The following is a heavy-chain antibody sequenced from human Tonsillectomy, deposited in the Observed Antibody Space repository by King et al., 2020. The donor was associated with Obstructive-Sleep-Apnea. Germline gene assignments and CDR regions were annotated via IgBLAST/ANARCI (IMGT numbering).Heavy chain of an antibody. D-gene: IGHD1-14*01. CDR3: TRDPDLFH. CDR1: GFTFSRFG. CDR2: ITSSGRFR. Sequence: QLVQSGGGLVKYGGSLRLSCEGSGFTFSRFGLNWVRQRPGKGLEWVSTITSSGRFRNYAESVKGRFTISRDNAKNSVFLQMNSLRADDTAVYYCTRDPDLFHWGQGTLVTVSS. V-gene: IGHV3-21*01. J-gene: IGHJ4*02.